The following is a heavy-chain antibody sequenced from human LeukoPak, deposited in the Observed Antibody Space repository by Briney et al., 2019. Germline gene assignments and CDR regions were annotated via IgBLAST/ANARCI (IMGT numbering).Heavy chain of an antibody. D-gene: IGHD6-19*01. CDR2: INTNSGGT. CDR3: ARDRGDIAVAGYDAFDI. Sequence: ASVKVSCKASGYTFTGYYMHWGRQAPGQGLEWVGWINTNSGGTDYAQQFQGRVTMTRDTSISTAYMELSRLRSDDTAVYYCARDRGDIAVAGYDAFDIWGQGTMVTVSS. J-gene: IGHJ3*02. V-gene: IGHV1-2*02. CDR1: GYTFTGYY.